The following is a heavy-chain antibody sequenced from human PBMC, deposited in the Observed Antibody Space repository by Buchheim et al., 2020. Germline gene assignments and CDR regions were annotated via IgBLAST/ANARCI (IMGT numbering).Heavy chain of an antibody. J-gene: IGHJ6*03. CDR3: ARVSRYYDILASHSRDYYYYYMDV. D-gene: IGHD3-9*01. Sequence: EVQLVESGGGLVQPGGSLRLSCEVFGFTLSSYEMNWVRQAPRKGPEWVSYISSSGNNIYYTGSVQGRLTTSRDNARNSLYLQMNSLRAEDTAIYYCARVSRYYDILASHSRDYYYYYMDVWGEGT. CDR2: ISSSGNNI. V-gene: IGHV3-48*03. CDR1: GFTLSSYE.